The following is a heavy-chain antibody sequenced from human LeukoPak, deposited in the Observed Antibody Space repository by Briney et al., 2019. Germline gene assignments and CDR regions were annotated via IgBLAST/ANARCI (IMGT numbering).Heavy chain of an antibody. CDR1: GYSLPNYW. D-gene: IGHD2-2*02. CDR2: IYPGDSHT. V-gene: IGHV5-51*01. J-gene: IGHJ5*02. Sequence: GESLKISCKGSGYSLPNYWIGWVRQMPGKGLEWMGIIYPGDSHTRYSPSFQDQVTISVDKSISTAYLQWSSLKASDTAMYYCARGPYAYTSSATLGSYNWFDPWGQGSLVTVSS. CDR3: ARGPYAYTSSATLGSYNWFDP.